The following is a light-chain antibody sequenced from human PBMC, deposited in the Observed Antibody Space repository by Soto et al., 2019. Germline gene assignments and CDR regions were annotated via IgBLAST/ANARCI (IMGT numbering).Light chain of an antibody. Sequence: EIVMTQSPATLSVSPGDRATLTCRASESVTSKLAWFQQKPGQAPRLLIYGESSRDTGLPARFSGSWSGTEFTLTISSLQSEDFAVYYCQQYRNWPLTFGGGTKVEIK. CDR1: ESVTSK. J-gene: IGKJ4*01. V-gene: IGKV3-15*01. CDR2: GES. CDR3: QQYRNWPLT.